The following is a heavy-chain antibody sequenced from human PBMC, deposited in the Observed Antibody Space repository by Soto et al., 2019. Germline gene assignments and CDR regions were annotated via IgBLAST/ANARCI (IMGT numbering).Heavy chain of an antibody. D-gene: IGHD3-16*01. Sequence: GGSLRLSCAASGFTFDDYSMHWVRRPPGKGLEWVSLIRWDGGSTYFADSVKGRFTISRDNSKNSLYLQMNTLRTEDTALYYCVKDKRSRSQLTYYFDYWGQGTLVTVSS. CDR2: IRWDGGST. CDR3: VKDKRSRSQLTYYFDY. CDR1: GFTFDDYS. V-gene: IGHV3-43*01. J-gene: IGHJ4*02.